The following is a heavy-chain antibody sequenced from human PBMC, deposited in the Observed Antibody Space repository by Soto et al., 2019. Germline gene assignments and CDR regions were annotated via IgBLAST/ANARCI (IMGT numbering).Heavy chain of an antibody. CDR1: GGSFSGYY. CDR2: INHSGST. CDR3: ARVGYYYDSSGPYSGAFDI. J-gene: IGHJ3*02. D-gene: IGHD3-22*01. V-gene: IGHV4-34*01. Sequence: SETLSLTCAVYGGSFSGYYWSWIRQPPGKGLEWIGEINHSGSTNYNPSLKSRVTISVDTSKNQFSLKLSSVTAADTAVYYCARVGYYYDSSGPYSGAFDIWGQGTMVTVS.